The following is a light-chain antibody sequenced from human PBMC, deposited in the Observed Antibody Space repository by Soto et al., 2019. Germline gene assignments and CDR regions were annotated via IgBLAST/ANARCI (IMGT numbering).Light chain of an antibody. J-gene: IGKJ4*01. V-gene: IGKV3D-15*01. Sequence: EKGMKQSVATLSVSPRERATLSCMVIQSISQNLAWCQQKPGQAPRLLVYDIFTRATAAPTRISGSGSGTEFTLTIRSLQSEDFALYYCELYTFFAGRLGGGAIVDVK. CDR3: ELYTFFAGR. CDR1: QSISQN. CDR2: DIF.